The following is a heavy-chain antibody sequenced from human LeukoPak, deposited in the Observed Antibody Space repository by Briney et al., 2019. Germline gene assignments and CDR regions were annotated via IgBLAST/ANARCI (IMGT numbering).Heavy chain of an antibody. V-gene: IGHV3-7*03. D-gene: IGHD1-26*01. J-gene: IGHJ5*02. Sequence: PGGSLRLSCAASGFTFSNYWMTWVRQAPGEGLEWVANIKEDGSEIFYVDSVKGRFTISRDNARNSLYLQMNTLRAEDTAVYYCAKAPRSSGASENNWFDPWGQGTLVTVSS. CDR1: GFTFSNYW. CDR2: IKEDGSEI. CDR3: AKAPRSSGASENNWFDP.